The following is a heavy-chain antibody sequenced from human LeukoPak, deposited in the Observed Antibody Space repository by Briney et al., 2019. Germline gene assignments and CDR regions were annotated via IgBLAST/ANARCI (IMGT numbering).Heavy chain of an antibody. CDR3: ARGGGTLDY. J-gene: IGHJ4*02. CDR2: IYDSGKT. CDR1: GDSISSYY. Sequence: SETLSLTCTVSGDSISSYYWSWIRQPPGKGLEWIGYIYDSGKTNYNASLISRVTISVDTSKNQFSLKLTSVTPADTAVCYCARGGGTLDYWGQGTLVTVSS. D-gene: IGHD3-16*01. V-gene: IGHV4-59*01.